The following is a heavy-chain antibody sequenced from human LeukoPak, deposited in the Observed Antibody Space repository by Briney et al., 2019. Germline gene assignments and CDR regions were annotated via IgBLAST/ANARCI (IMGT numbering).Heavy chain of an antibody. D-gene: IGHD6-13*01. CDR2: ISSSSSYI. J-gene: IGHJ5*02. CDR1: GFTFSSYS. V-gene: IGHV3-21*01. Sequence: GGSLRLSCAASGFTFSSYSMNWVRQAPGKGLEWVSSISSSSSYIYYADSVKGRFTISRDNAKNSLYLQMNSLRAEDTAVYYCATLGVSYNWFDPWGQGTLVTVSS. CDR3: ATLGVSYNWFDP.